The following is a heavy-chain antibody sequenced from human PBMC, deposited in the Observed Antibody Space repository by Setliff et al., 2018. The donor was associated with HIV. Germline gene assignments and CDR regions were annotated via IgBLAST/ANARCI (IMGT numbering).Heavy chain of an antibody. Sequence: GSLRLSCAASGFTFSNFEMNWVRQAPGKGLEWVGSIYYSGSTHYNPILKSRISITVDTSKNQFSLKVGSMTAADTAVYYCAKSPGFTGYGGSGWGQGTLVTVSS. J-gene: IGHJ4*02. CDR3: AKSPGFTGYGGSG. V-gene: IGHV4-59*05. CDR1: GFTFSNFE. CDR2: IYYSGST. D-gene: IGHD5-12*01.